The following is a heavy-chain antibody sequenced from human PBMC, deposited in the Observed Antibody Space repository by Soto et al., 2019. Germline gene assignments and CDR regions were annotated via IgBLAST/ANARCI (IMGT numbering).Heavy chain of an antibody. Sequence: QVQLQESGPGLLKPSGTLSLTCAVSGGSISNGNWWRWVRQPPEEVLECVGKVYHSGSTNYTPSLKSRVTTSVDTSKHQFSMRLNSVAAAATAVYYCARGDGDYGLYYCDYWGQGTLVTVSS. V-gene: IGHV4-4*02. J-gene: IGHJ4*02. CDR2: VYHSGST. D-gene: IGHD4-17*01. CDR3: ARGDGDYGLYYCDY. CDR1: GGSISNGNW.